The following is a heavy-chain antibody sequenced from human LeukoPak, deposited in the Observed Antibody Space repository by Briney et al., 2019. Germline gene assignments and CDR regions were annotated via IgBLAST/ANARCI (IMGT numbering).Heavy chain of an antibody. CDR1: GFTFSSYA. CDR2: ISYDGSNK. D-gene: IGHD3-16*01. V-gene: IGHV3-30-3*01. Sequence: GRSLRLSCAASGFTFSSYAMHWVRQAPGKGLEWVAVISYDGSNKYYADSVKGRFTISRDNSKNTVSLQMNSLRDEDTGVYYCAKGLRTGVGPYMGYHYYMDVWGKGATVTVSS. J-gene: IGHJ6*03. CDR3: AKGLRTGVGPYMGYHYYMDV.